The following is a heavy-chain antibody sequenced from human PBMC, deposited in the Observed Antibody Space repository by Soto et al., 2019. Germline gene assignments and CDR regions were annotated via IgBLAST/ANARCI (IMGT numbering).Heavy chain of an antibody. Sequence: EVQLLESGGGLVQPGGSLRLSCAASGFTFSSYAMIWVRQAPGKGLDWVSAISGSGGSTYYADSVKGRFTISRDNSENTMYQQMNSLRAADKALYYCAKGTGYSSGWELFDPWGQGTLVTVSS. V-gene: IGHV3-23*01. CDR1: GFTFSSYA. CDR2: ISGSGGST. CDR3: AKGTGYSSGWELFDP. J-gene: IGHJ5*02. D-gene: IGHD6-19*01.